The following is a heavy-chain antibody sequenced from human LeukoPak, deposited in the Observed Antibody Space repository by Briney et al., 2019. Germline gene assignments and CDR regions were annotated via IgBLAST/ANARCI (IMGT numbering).Heavy chain of an antibody. J-gene: IGHJ4*02. V-gene: IGHV3-23*01. CDR1: GFTFSNYA. Sequence: GGSLRLSCAASGFTFSNYAMSWVRQAPGKGLEWVSAINPTGDNTYYADSVKGRFTMPRDNSKNTLYLQINSLRAEDTAIYYCARQLGYCSDGTCYFDYWGQGSLVTVSS. CDR3: ARQLGYCSDGTCYFDY. D-gene: IGHD2-15*01. CDR2: INPTGDNT.